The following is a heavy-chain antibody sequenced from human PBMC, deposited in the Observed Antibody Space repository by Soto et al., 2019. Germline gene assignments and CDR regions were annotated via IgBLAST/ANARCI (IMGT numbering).Heavy chain of an antibody. CDR1: GGSISSSSYY. Sequence: SVPMSLSCTVSGGSISSSSYYRGWIRQPPGKGLEWIGSIFYSGSTYYNPSLKSRVTISVDTSKNQFSLKLSSVTAAGTAVYYCARVPVGLQQLVSYYYYGMDVWGQGTTVTVSS. CDR2: IFYSGST. V-gene: IGHV4-39*07. CDR3: ARVPVGLQQLVSYYYYGMDV. J-gene: IGHJ6*02. D-gene: IGHD6-13*01.